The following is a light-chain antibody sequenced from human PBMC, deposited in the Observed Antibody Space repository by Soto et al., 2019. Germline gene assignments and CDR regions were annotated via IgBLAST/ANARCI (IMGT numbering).Light chain of an antibody. CDR1: SSNIGARYD. Sequence: QLVLAQPPSVSGAPGQGVTISCTGNSSNIGARYDVHWYRQVPGTAPKLLIYGTTNRPSGVPDRFSGSKSATSASLDITGLQADDEADYYCQSYDSSLSSVVFGGGTKVTVL. CDR3: QSYDSSLSSVV. V-gene: IGLV1-40*01. J-gene: IGLJ2*01. CDR2: GTT.